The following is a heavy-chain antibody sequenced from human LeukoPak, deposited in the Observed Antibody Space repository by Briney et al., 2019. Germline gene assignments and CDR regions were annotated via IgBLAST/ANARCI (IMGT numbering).Heavy chain of an antibody. Sequence: ASVKVSCKASGYTFTGYYMHWVRQAPGQGLEWMGWINPNSGGTNYAQKFQGRVTMTRDTSTSTVYMELSSLRSEDTAVYYCARVVSGITDYWGQGTLVTVSS. CDR2: INPNSGGT. V-gene: IGHV1-2*02. CDR3: ARVVSGITDY. CDR1: GYTFTGYY. J-gene: IGHJ4*02. D-gene: IGHD3-3*01.